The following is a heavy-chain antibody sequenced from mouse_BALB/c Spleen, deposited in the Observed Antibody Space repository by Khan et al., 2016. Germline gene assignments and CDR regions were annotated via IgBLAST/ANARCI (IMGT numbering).Heavy chain of an antibody. CDR3: ARSLGRHSFFYV. D-gene: IGHD3-1*01. CDR1: GYSFTDYN. J-gene: IGHJ1*01. Sequence: VQLQQPGPELVKPGASVKISCKASGYSFTDYNMHWVRQSHGKSLEWIGYFYPYNGASDYNQNFRTKATLTVDISSSTAYMEFRRLTSEDSAVCYGARSLGRHSFFYVWDGGTAVPVSS. CDR2: FYPYNGAS. V-gene: IGHV1S29*02.